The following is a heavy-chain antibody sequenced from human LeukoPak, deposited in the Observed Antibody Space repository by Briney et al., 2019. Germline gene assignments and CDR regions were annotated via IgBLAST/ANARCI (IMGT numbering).Heavy chain of an antibody. CDR1: GDSISNYY. J-gene: IGHJ4*02. V-gene: IGHV4-4*07. D-gene: IGHD6-13*01. CDR2: IYTSWST. CDR3: ARTNTGSSSSWCYFDY. Sequence: SETLSLICTVSGDSISNYYWSWMRQPAGKGLELIGRIYTSWSTNYNPSLKSRVTMSVDTSKNQFSLKLSSVTAADTAIYYCARTNTGSSSSWCYFDYWRQGPPVTVSS.